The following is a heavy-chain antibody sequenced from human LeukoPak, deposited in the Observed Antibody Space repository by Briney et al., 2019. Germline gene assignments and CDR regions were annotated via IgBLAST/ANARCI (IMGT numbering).Heavy chain of an antibody. V-gene: IGHV5-51*01. D-gene: IGHD2-2*01. CDR1: GYSFASYW. CDR3: ARLSSTSQPFDP. Sequence: GESLKISCKGSGYSFASYWIAWVRQMPGKGLEWMGSIYPDDSDTRYSPSFQGQVTISADKSISTAYLQWSGLKAPDAAVYYCARLSSTSQPFDPWGQGTLVTVSS. J-gene: IGHJ5*02. CDR2: IYPDDSDT.